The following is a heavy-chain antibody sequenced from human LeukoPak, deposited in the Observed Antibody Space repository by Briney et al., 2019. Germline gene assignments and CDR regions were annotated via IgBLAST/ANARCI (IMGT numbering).Heavy chain of an antibody. CDR3: ARDGSPFDS. CDR1: AFTFRSYW. J-gene: IGHJ4*02. CDR2: IKQDGSEK. V-gene: IGHV3-7*01. D-gene: IGHD1-26*01. Sequence: GGSLRLSCAASAFTFRSYWMSWVRQAPGKGLEWVANIKQDGSEKYYVDSVKGRFTISRDNAKKSLYLQMNSLRAEGTAVYYCARDGSPFDSWGQGTLVTVSS.